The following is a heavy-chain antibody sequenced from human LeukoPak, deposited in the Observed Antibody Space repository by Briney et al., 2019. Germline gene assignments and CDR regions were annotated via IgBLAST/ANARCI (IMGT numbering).Heavy chain of an antibody. D-gene: IGHD6-13*01. CDR1: GFTFSRYW. V-gene: IGHV3-74*03. CDR2: INTDGSNT. CDR3: ASDRQHGRSDP. J-gene: IGHJ5*02. Sequence: GGSLRLSCAASGFTFSRYWMQWVRQAPRKGLVWVSRINTDGSNTMYADSVKGRFTISRDNAKNTLYLQMNSLRAEDTAVYYCASDRQHGRSDPWGQGTLVTVSS.